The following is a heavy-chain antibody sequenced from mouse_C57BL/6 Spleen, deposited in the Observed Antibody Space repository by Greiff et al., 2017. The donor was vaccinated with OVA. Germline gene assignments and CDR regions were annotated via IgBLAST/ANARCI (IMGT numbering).Heavy chain of an antibody. V-gene: IGHV1-15*01. D-gene: IGHD1-1*01. CDR3: TREEGLLDYFDY. CDR1: GYTFTDYE. Sequence: VQRVESGAELVRPGASVTLSCKASGYTFTDYEMHWVKQTPVHGLEWIGAIDPETGGTAYNQKFKGKAILTADKSSSTAYMELRSLTSEDSAVYYCTREEGLLDYFDYWGQGTTLTVSS. CDR2: IDPETGGT. J-gene: IGHJ2*01.